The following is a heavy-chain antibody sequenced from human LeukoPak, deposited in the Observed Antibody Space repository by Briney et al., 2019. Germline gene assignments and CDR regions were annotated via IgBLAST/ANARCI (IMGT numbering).Heavy chain of an antibody. CDR2: ISYDGSNK. CDR1: EFSVGSNY. D-gene: IGHD2-21*02. Sequence: GGSLRLSCAASEFSVGSNYMTWVRQAPGKGLEWVAVISYDGSNKYYADSVKGRFTISRDNSKNTLYLQMNSLRAEDTAVYYCARDHVSSDVTATRLDIWGQGTMVTVSS. J-gene: IGHJ3*02. V-gene: IGHV3-30*03. CDR3: ARDHVSSDVTATRLDI.